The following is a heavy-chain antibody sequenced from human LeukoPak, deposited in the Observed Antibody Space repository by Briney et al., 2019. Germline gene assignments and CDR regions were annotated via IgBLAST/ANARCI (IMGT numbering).Heavy chain of an antibody. CDR2: IKQDGSEK. J-gene: IGHJ4*01. CDR3: ARARETNSGWYANNC. D-gene: IGHD6-19*01. Sequence: GGSLRLSCSASGFTFSSYWMSWVRQTPGKGLEWVANIKQDGSEKYYVDSVKGRFTIPSDNAKKSRYLQMNRMRAEATALYYCARARETNSGWYANNCRGHRTLVTASS. V-gene: IGHV3-7*01. CDR1: GFTFSSYW.